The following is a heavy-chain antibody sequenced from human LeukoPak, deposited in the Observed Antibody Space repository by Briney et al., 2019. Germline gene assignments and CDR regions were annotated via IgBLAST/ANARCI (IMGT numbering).Heavy chain of an antibody. CDR1: GFTFSSYA. CDR3: AKQFLTAVNTWPNIGFGS. CDR2: ISGSGRGT. Sequence: GRSLRLSCAASGFTFSSYAMSWVRQAPGKGLEWVSTISGSGRGTFYADSVKGRFTISRDNSKSTVFLQMNSLRPEDSTLYYCAKQFLTAVNTWPNIGFGSWGQGTPVIVSA. J-gene: IGHJ4*02. D-gene: IGHD4-17*01. V-gene: IGHV3-23*01.